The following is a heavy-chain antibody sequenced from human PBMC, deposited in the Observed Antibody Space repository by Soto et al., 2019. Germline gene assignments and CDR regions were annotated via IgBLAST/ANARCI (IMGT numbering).Heavy chain of an antibody. CDR1: GGSISSGGDY. Sequence: QVQLQESGPGLVKPSQTLSLTCTVSGGSISSGGDYWSWIRQHPGKGLEWIGYIYSSGSTYYNPCLKSRVTLSVETSKNQFSLKLSSVTAADTAVYYCARDSSSSSWFDYWGQGTLVTVSS. CDR3: ARDSSSSSWFDY. V-gene: IGHV4-31*03. D-gene: IGHD6-13*01. J-gene: IGHJ4*02. CDR2: IYSSGST.